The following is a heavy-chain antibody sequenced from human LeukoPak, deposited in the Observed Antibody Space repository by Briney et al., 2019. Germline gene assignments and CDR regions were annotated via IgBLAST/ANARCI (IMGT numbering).Heavy chain of an antibody. CDR1: GFTFSSYG. V-gene: IGHV3-30*18. D-gene: IGHD4-23*01. Sequence: PGGSLRLSCAASGFTFSSYGMHWVRQAPGKGLEWVAVISYDGSNKYYADSVKGRFTISRDNSKNTLYLQMSSLRAEDTAVYYCAKGPLMTTVVTDPYYFDYWGQGTLVTVSS. CDR2: ISYDGSNK. J-gene: IGHJ4*02. CDR3: AKGPLMTTVVTDPYYFDY.